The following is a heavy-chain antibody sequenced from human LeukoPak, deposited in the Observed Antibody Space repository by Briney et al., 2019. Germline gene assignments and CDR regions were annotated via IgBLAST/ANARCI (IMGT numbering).Heavy chain of an antibody. CDR2: ILDDGRI. J-gene: IGHJ4*02. CDR3: AKDAVLTYYYDSSGYSYFDY. V-gene: IGHV3-53*01. CDR1: GLTVSTTS. D-gene: IGHD3-22*01. Sequence: PGGPLRLSCAASGLTVSTTSMTWVRQAPGKGLEWVSDILDDGRIYYADSVKGRFTISRDNSKNTLYLQMNSLRAEDTAVYYCAKDAVLTYYYDSSGYSYFDYWGQGTLVTVSS.